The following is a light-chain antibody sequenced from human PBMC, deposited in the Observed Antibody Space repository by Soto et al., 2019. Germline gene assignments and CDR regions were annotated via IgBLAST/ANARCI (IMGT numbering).Light chain of an antibody. CDR3: QQYDSLPIT. V-gene: IGKV1-33*01. CDR1: QDISNY. J-gene: IGKJ5*01. CDR2: DAS. Sequence: DIQMTQSPSSLSASVGDRVTITCQASQDISNYLYWYQQKPGKAPKLLIYDASTLETGVPSRFSGSRSGTRFTLTISSLQPEDIATYYCQQYDSLPITFGQGTRLEI.